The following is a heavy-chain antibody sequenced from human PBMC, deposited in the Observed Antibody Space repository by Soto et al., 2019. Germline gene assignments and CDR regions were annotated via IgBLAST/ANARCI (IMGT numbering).Heavy chain of an antibody. J-gene: IGHJ4*02. CDR1: FFYFSCYY. D-gene: IGHD3-10*01. V-gene: IGHV4-34*01. CDR3: ARLRKYYCGSGSYSRRDY. CDR2: INHSGST. Sequence: LSLTFSFYFFYFSCYYWSWIRQPPGKGLEWIGEINHSGSTNYNPSLKSRVTISVDTSKSQFSLKLSSVTAADTAVYYCARLRKYYCGSGSYSRRDYWGQGPLVTVSA.